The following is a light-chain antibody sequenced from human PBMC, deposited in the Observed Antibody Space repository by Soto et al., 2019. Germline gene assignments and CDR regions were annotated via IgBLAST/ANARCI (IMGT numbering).Light chain of an antibody. J-gene: IGLJ7*01. CDR1: NSNLGAGYD. Sequence: QSVLTQPPSVSGAPGQRVTISCTGNNSNLGAGYDVHWYQQLPGAAPKLVIFGNRNRPSGVPERFSGSKSGTSASLAISGLRSEDEADYYCATWDASLSGNVVFGGGTQLTVL. CDR3: ATWDASLSGNVV. CDR2: GNR. V-gene: IGLV1-40*01.